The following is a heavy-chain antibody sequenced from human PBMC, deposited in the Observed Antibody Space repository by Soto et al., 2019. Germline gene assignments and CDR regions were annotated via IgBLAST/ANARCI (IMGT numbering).Heavy chain of an antibody. V-gene: IGHV4-30-2*01. J-gene: IGHJ5*02. CDR2: IYHSGST. Sequence: PSETLSLTCAVSGGSISSGGYSWSWIRQPPGKGLEWIGYIYHSGSTYYNPSLKSRVTIAVDRSKNQFSLKLSSVTAADTAVYYCARGIFDYYDSSGYYWFDPWGQGTLVTVS. D-gene: IGHD3-22*01. CDR3: ARGIFDYYDSSGYYWFDP. CDR1: GGSISSGGYS.